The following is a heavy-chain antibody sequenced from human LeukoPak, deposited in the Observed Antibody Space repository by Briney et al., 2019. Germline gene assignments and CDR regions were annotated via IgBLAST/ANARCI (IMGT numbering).Heavy chain of an antibody. J-gene: IGHJ4*02. CDR2: INHSGST. CDR3: ARALGHYYESSGYPQPDY. D-gene: IGHD3-22*01. V-gene: IGHV4-34*01. Sequence: SGTLSLTCAVYGGSFSGYYWSWVRQPPGKGLEWIGEINHSGSTNYNPSLKSRVTISVDTSKSQFSLKLSSVTAADTAVYYCARALGHYYESSGYPQPDYWGQGTLVTVSS. CDR1: GGSFSGYY.